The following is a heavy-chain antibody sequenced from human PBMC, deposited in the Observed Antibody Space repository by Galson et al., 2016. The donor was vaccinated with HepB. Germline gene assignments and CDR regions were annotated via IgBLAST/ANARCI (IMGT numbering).Heavy chain of an antibody. Sequence: WIRQAPGKGXEWISXISNXGXSIXXADSVGGRFTISRDNAKSLLYLQMNSLRAEDTAVYYCARAVGRGPAAHFYVWGLGTLVTVSS. D-gene: IGHD2-2*01. J-gene: IGHJ4*02. CDR3: ARAVGRGPAAHFYV. CDR2: ISNXGXSI. V-gene: IGHV3-11*01.